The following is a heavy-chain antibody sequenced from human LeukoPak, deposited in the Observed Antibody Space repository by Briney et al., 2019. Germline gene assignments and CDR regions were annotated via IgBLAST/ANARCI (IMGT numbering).Heavy chain of an antibody. CDR1: GFTVSSNY. Sequence: PGGSLRLSCAASGFTVSSNYMSWVRQAPGKGLERVSVIYSGGSTYYADSVKGRFTISRDNSKNTLYLQMNSLRAEDTAVYYCARDGWGYYDSSGYHDYWGQGTLVTVSS. D-gene: IGHD3-22*01. CDR2: IYSGGST. V-gene: IGHV3-66*01. J-gene: IGHJ4*02. CDR3: ARDGWGYYDSSGYHDY.